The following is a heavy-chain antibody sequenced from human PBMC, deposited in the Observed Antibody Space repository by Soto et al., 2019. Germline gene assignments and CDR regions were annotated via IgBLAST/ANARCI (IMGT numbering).Heavy chain of an antibody. V-gene: IGHV2-5*02. CDR3: AHSKYSRSSFDY. CDR1: GFSLSTSDVG. Sequence: SGPTLVNPTQTLTLTCTFSGFSLSTSDVGVGWILQPPGKALEWLAIIYWDDDKRYSPSLKSRLTITKDTSKNQVVLTVTNMEPVDTATYSCAHSKYSRSSFDYWGQGTLVTVSS. CDR2: IYWDDDK. J-gene: IGHJ4*02. D-gene: IGHD6-6*01.